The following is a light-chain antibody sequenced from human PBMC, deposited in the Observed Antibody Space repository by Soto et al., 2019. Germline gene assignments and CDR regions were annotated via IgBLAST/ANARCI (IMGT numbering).Light chain of an antibody. Sequence: QSDLTHPPSVSGSPGQSVTISCPGTSIDVGSYNRVSWYQQPPGTAPKLMIYEASNRPSGVPDRFSGSKSGNTASLTISGLQAEDEADYYCSSYTSNSTYVFGTGTKVTGL. CDR1: SIDVGSYNR. V-gene: IGLV2-18*02. J-gene: IGLJ1*01. CDR2: EAS. CDR3: SSYTSNSTYV.